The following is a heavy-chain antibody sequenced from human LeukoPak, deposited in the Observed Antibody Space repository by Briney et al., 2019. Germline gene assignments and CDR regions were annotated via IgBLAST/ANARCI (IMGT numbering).Heavy chain of an antibody. V-gene: IGHV3-23*01. Sequence: GGSLRLSCAASGFTFSSYAMSWVRQAPGKGLECISGFSGSGGSTYYADSVKGRFTISRDNSKNTLYLQMNSLRAEDTAVYYCAREAMVRGVIIIFDYWGQGTLVTVSS. CDR1: GFTFSSYA. D-gene: IGHD3-10*01. J-gene: IGHJ4*02. CDR3: AREAMVRGVIIIFDY. CDR2: FSGSGGST.